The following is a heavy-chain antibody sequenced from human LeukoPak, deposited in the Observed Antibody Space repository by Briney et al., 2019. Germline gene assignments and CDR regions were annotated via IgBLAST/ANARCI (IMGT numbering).Heavy chain of an antibody. J-gene: IGHJ4*02. D-gene: IGHD2-15*01. CDR2: INPHSGGT. Sequence: ASVKVSCKASGYTFTGYYIHWVRQAPGQGLEWMGYINPHSGGTSSPQKFQGRVTMTTDASISTAYMELSRLTSDDTAVYYCAREGNGLLSKDLDYWGQGTLVTVSS. CDR1: GYTFTGYY. CDR3: AREGNGLLSKDLDY. V-gene: IGHV1-2*02.